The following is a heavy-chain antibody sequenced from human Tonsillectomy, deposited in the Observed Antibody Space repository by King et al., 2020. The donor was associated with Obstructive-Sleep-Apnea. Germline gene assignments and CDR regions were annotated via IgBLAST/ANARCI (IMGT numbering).Heavy chain of an antibody. CDR1: GGTFSRYA. CDR3: ARAEHETLPRYFAL. Sequence: QLVQSGAEVRKPGSSVKVSCQASGGTFSRYAISWVRQAPGQGLEWMGGIIPILGVANYAQKFQGRVTITADESTTTAYMELSSLRSEDTAVYYCARAEHETLPRYFALWGRGTLVTVSS. J-gene: IGHJ2*01. D-gene: IGHD4-23*01. CDR2: IIPILGVA. V-gene: IGHV1-69*10.